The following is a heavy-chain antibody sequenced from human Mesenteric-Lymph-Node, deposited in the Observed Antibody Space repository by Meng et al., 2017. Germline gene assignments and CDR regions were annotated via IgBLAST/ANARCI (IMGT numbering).Heavy chain of an antibody. D-gene: IGHD2-8*01. CDR1: GGTFSSYA. J-gene: IGHJ6*02. CDR2: IIPIFGTA. Sequence: SVKVSCKASGGTFSSYAISWVRQAPGQGLEWMGGIIPIFGTANYAQKFQGRVTITADESTSTAYMELSSLRSEDTAVYYCASVRICTNGVRYTGYYYGMDVWGQGTTVTVSS. V-gene: IGHV1-69*13. CDR3: ASVRICTNGVRYTGYYYGMDV.